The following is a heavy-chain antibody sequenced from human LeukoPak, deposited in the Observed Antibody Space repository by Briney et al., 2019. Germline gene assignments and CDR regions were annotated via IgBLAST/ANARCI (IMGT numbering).Heavy chain of an antibody. Sequence: PSETLSLTCTVSGGSISSGGYYWSWIRQHPGKGLEWIGYIYYSGSTYYIPSLKSRVTISVGTSKNQFSLKLSSVTAADTAVYYCARGTYYYDSSGYWPLTFDYWGQGTLVTVSS. CDR3: ARGTYYYDSSGYWPLTFDY. CDR1: GGSISSGGYY. J-gene: IGHJ4*02. CDR2: IYYSGST. D-gene: IGHD3-22*01. V-gene: IGHV4-31*03.